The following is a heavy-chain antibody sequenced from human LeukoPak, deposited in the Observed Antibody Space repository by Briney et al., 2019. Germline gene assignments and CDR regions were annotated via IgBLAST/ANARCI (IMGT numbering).Heavy chain of an antibody. D-gene: IGHD2-8*01. Sequence: VASVKVSCKTSGYTFSSYGISWVRQAPGQGLEWMGWISTYNGNTNYAQNLQGRVTMTTDTSTSTAYMELRSLRSDDTAVYYCARSFCPNGVCYRPSDYWGQGTLVTVSP. CDR1: GYTFSSYG. V-gene: IGHV1-18*01. J-gene: IGHJ4*02. CDR2: ISTYNGNT. CDR3: ARSFCPNGVCYRPSDY.